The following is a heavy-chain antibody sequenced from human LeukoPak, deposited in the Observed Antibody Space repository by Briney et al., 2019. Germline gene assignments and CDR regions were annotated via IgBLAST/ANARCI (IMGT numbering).Heavy chain of an antibody. CDR2: IQTSGTT. CDR3: ARHSVSRGSYYFYYMDV. V-gene: IGHV4-4*09. CDR1: GGSISNYC. Sequence: SETLSLTCTVSGGSISNYCWNWIRQSPGKGLEWIGSIQTSGTTNYNPSLKSRVTMSVDTSKNKFSLKLSSVTAADTAVYFCARHSVSRGSYYFYYMDVWGKGTTVTVSS. J-gene: IGHJ6*03. D-gene: IGHD5/OR15-5a*01.